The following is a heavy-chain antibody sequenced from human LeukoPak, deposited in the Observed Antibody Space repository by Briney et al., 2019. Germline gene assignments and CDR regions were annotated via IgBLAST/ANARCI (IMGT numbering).Heavy chain of an antibody. CDR3: ARSGAAVTTFGY. V-gene: IGHV3-53*01. Sequence: GGSLRLSCAASGFTVSNYYMSWVRQAPGKGLEWVSVVYSDGSTYYADSVKGRFTISRDNSKNTLYLQMNSLRAEDTAVYYCARSGAAVTTFGYWGQGTLVTVSS. D-gene: IGHD4-17*01. J-gene: IGHJ4*02. CDR1: GFTVSNYY. CDR2: VYSDGST.